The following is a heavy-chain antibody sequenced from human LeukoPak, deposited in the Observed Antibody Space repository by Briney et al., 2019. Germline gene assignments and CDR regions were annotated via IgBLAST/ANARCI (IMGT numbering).Heavy chain of an antibody. CDR2: IYYTVST. V-gene: IGHV4-39*02. Sequence: SETQSLTCTVSGGSISSYYWGWVRQPPGKWLEWLGSIYYTVSTYYNPSLKSRVTISVDTSKNHFSLKLSSVTAADTAVYYCARLHYGGNYGYYYYYMDVWGKGTTVTISS. J-gene: IGHJ6*03. D-gene: IGHD4-23*01. CDR3: ARLHYGGNYGYYYYYMDV. CDR1: GGSISSYY.